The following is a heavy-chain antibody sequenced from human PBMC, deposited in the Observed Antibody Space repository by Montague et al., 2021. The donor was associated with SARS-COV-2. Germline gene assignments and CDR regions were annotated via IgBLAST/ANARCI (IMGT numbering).Heavy chain of an antibody. Sequence: SLRLSCAASGFTFSRYAMSLVRQAPGKGLEWVSAISGSCGSTYYXXSVKVRFTISRDNSKNTLYLQMNSLRAEDTAVYYCAKDITMIVVVPPPGYWGQGTLVTVSS. V-gene: IGHV3-23*01. CDR1: GFTFSRYA. CDR2: ISGSCGST. D-gene: IGHD3-22*01. CDR3: AKDITMIVVVPPPGY. J-gene: IGHJ4*02.